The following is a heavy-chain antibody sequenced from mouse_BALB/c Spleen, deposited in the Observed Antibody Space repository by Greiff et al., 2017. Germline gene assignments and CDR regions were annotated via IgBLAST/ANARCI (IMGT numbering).Heavy chain of an antibody. Sequence: EVKLVESGGGLVQPGGSLKLSCAASGFTFSSYTMSWVRQTPEKRLEWVAYISNGGGSTYYPDTVKGRFTISRDNAKNTLYLQMSSLKSEDTAMYYCAINYGFAYWGQGTLVTVSA. D-gene: IGHD2-1*01. V-gene: IGHV5-12-2*01. CDR3: AINYGFAY. CDR1: GFTFSSYT. CDR2: ISNGGGST. J-gene: IGHJ3*01.